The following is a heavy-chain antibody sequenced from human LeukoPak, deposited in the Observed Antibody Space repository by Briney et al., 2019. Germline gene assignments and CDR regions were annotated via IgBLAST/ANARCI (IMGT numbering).Heavy chain of an antibody. V-gene: IGHV4-39*07. D-gene: IGHD5-18*01. CDR3: TRASGVGYSYGNSNY. CDR2: IYYSGST. CDR1: GGSISTTSYF. J-gene: IGHJ4*02. Sequence: SETLSLTCTVSGGSISTTSYFWGWIRQPPGKGLEWIGSIYYSGSTYYNPSLKSRVTISVDTSKNQFSLNLNSVTAADTAVYYCTRASGVGYSYGNSNYWGQGTLVTVSS.